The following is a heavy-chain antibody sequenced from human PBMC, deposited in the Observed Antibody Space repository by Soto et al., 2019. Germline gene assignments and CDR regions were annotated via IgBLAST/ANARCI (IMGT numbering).Heavy chain of an antibody. CDR2: ISYDGSNK. D-gene: IGHD6-19*01. Sequence: QVQLVESGGGVVQHGRSLRLSCAASGFTFSSYGMHWVRQAPGKGLEWVAVISYDGSNKYYADSVKGRFTISRDNSKNTLYLQMNSLRAEDTAVYYCAKDSASGSSGWYGDFDYWGQGTLVTVSS. V-gene: IGHV3-30*18. CDR3: AKDSASGSSGWYGDFDY. J-gene: IGHJ4*02. CDR1: GFTFSSYG.